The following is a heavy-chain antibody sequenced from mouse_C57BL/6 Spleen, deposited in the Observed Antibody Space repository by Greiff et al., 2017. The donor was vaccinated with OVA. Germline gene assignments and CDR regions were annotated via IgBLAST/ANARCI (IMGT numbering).Heavy chain of an antibody. V-gene: IGHV1-7*01. J-gene: IGHJ2*01. Sequence: QVQLQQSGAELAKPGASVKLSCKASGYTFTSYWMHWVKQRPGKGLEWMGYINPSSGYTKYNQKFKDKATLTADKSSSKAYMQLSSLTYEDSAVYYCARNWDERDLDYWGQGTTLTVSS. CDR1: GYTFTSYW. CDR2: INPSSGYT. D-gene: IGHD4-1*01. CDR3: ARNWDERDLDY.